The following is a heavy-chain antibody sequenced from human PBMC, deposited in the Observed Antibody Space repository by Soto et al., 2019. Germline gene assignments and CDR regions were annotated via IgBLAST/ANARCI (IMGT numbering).Heavy chain of an antibody. CDR3: AKTSGSYYSPYYYGMDV. D-gene: IGHD3-10*01. V-gene: IGHV3-30*18. J-gene: IGHJ6*02. CDR2: ISYDGSNK. Sequence: GGSLRLSCAASGFTFISYGMHWVRQAPCKGLEWVAVISYDGSNKYYADSVKGRFTISRDNSKNTPYLQMNSLRAEDTAVYYCAKTSGSYYSPYYYGMDVWGQGTTVTVS. CDR1: GFTFISYG.